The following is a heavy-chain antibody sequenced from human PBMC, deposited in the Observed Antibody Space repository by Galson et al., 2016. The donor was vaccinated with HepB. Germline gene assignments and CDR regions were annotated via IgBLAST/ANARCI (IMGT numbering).Heavy chain of an antibody. J-gene: IGHJ3*01. Sequence: SVKVSCKASGYSFTRHYIHWVRQAPGRGLEWVAMYNPSGGDTNYAQKFEERVSMTADTSSTTVYMELKTLTSEDTAIYYCAREKSGSYYRGGAFDVWGQGTVVTVSS. V-gene: IGHV1-46*01. CDR1: GYSFTRHY. D-gene: IGHD1-26*01. CDR2: YNPSGGDT. CDR3: AREKSGSYYRGGAFDV.